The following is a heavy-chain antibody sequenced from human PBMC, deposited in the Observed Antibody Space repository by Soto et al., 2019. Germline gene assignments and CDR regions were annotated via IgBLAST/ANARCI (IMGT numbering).Heavy chain of an antibody. V-gene: IGHV4-39*01. CDR3: ARHGTFSSGWPNWFDP. CDR2: IYHSGNT. CDR1: GGSISSSSHY. Sequence: SETLSLTCTVSGGSISSSSHYWGWIRQPPGKGLEWIGTIYHSGNTYYNPSLKSRVTISVDTSKNQFSLKVTSVTAADTAVYYCARHGTFSSGWPNWFDPWGQGTLVTVSS. D-gene: IGHD6-19*01. J-gene: IGHJ5*02.